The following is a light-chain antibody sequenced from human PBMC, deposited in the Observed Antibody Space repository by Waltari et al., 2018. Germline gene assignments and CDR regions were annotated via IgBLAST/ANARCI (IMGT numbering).Light chain of an antibody. CDR2: VNSDGSH. CDR1: SGHSSNV. J-gene: IGLJ3*02. CDR3: QTGCHGTWV. V-gene: IGLV4-69*01. Sequence: QLVLTQSPSASASLGASVKLTCTLSSGHSSNVIAWLQQQQEKGPRYLMKVNSDGSHSKGDRLPVRFSVSSSGTEHYLTISSLQSEDEADYYCQTGCHGTWVFGGGTKLTVL.